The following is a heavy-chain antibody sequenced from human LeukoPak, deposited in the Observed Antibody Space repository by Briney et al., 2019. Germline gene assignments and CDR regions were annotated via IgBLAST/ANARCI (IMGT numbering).Heavy chain of an antibody. V-gene: IGHV3-21*01. CDR1: GFTFSSYS. D-gene: IGHD3-10*01. J-gene: IGHJ3*02. CDR3: ARVNTMVRGALGAFDI. CDR2: ISSSSSYI. Sequence: GGSLRLSCAASGFTFSSYSMNWVRQAPGKGLEWVSSISSSSSYIYCADSVKGRFTISRDNAKNSLYLQMNSLRAEDTAVYYCARVNTMVRGALGAFDIWGQGTMVTVSS.